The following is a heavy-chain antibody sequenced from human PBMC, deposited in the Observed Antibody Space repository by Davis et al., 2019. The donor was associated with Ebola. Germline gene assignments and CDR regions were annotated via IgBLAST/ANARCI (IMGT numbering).Heavy chain of an antibody. CDR3: ARASEELREDY. V-gene: IGHV1-2*06. D-gene: IGHD1-7*01. CDR2: INPNRGGT. CDR1: GYTFTGYY. Sequence: AASVKVSCKAAGYTFTGYYMHWVRQAPGQGLEWMGRINPNRGGTNYAQKFQGRVTMTRDTSISTAYMELSRLRSDDTAVYYCARASEELREDYWGQGTLVTVSS. J-gene: IGHJ4*02.